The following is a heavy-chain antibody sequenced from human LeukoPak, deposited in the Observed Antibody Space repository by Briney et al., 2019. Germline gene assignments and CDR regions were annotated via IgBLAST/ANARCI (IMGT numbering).Heavy chain of an antibody. CDR2: INPSGGST. D-gene: IGHD6-6*01. V-gene: IGHV1-46*01. CDR1: GYTFTSYY. J-gene: IGHJ6*03. Sequence: ASVKVSCKASGYTFTSYYMHWVRQAPGQGLEWMGIINPSGGSTSYAQKFQGRVTMTRDMSTSTVYMELSSLRSEDTAVYYCARAPSFYYYYMDVWGKGTTVTVSS. CDR3: ARAPSFYYYYMDV.